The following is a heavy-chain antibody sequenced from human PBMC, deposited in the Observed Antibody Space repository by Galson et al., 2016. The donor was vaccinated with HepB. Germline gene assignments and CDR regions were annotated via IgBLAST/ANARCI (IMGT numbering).Heavy chain of an antibody. V-gene: IGHV4-39*01. CDR1: GGSIISNGYY. Sequence: SETLSLTCTVSGGSIISNGYYWGWVRQPPGKGLEWIGSIYYSGTTYYNPSLKSRVTMSVDTSTNQFSLKLASVTAADTAVYYCARRNVAPFDFWGLGTLVTVSS. CDR2: IYYSGTT. J-gene: IGHJ4*02. D-gene: IGHD2-8*01. CDR3: ARRNVAPFDF.